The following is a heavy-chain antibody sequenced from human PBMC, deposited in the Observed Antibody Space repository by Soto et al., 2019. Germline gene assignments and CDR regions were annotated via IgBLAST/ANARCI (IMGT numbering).Heavy chain of an antibody. J-gene: IGHJ3*02. V-gene: IGHV4-59*01. D-gene: IGHD7-27*01. CDR1: GGSISSYY. CDR2: IYYSGST. Sequence: QVQLQESGPGLVKPSETLSLTCTVSGGSISSYYWSWIRQPPGKGLEWIGYIYYSGSTNYNPSLKSRVTISVDTSKNQFSLKLSSVNAADTAVYYCARAWGYAFDIWGQGTMVTVSS. CDR3: ARAWGYAFDI.